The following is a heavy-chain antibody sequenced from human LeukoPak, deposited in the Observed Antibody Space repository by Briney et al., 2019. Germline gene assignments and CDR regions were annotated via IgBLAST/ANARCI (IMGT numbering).Heavy chain of an antibody. J-gene: IGHJ4*02. Sequence: ASVKVSCKASGYTFTSYGISWVRQAPGQGLEWMGWISAYNGNTNYAQKLQGRVTMTIDTSTSTAYMELRSLRSDDTAVYYCARDIAAAGTRCFDYWGQGTLVTVSS. CDR2: ISAYNGNT. CDR1: GYTFTSYG. D-gene: IGHD6-13*01. V-gene: IGHV1-18*01. CDR3: ARDIAAAGTRCFDY.